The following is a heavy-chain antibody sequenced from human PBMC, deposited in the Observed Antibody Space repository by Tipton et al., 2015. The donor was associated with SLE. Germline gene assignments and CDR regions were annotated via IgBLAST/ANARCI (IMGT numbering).Heavy chain of an antibody. Sequence: TLSLTCTVSGGSISSYYWSWIRQPPGKGLEWIGYIYTSGSTNYNPSLKSRVTISVDTPKNQFSLKLSSVTAADTAVYYCARGGAARPNYYYMDVWGKGTTVTVSS. D-gene: IGHD6-6*01. CDR1: GGSISSYY. CDR3: ARGGAARPNYYYMDV. V-gene: IGHV4-4*08. J-gene: IGHJ6*03. CDR2: IYTSGST.